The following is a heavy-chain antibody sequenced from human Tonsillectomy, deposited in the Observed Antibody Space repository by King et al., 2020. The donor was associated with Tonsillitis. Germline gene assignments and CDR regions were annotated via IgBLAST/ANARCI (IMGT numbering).Heavy chain of an antibody. D-gene: IGHD3-22*01. CDR3: AKGHDSSGYYYIDDAFDI. CDR2: MSLNSFSI. V-gene: IGHV3-9*01. J-gene: IGHJ3*02. CDR1: GFTFVDYA. Sequence: VQLVESGGGLVQPGRSLRLSCAASGFTFVDYAMHWVRQAPGKGLEWVSGMSLNSFSIGYADAVNGRFTVSRENAKNSLYLQMNSLRAEDTALYYCAKGHDSSGYYYIDDAFDIWGQGTMVTVSS.